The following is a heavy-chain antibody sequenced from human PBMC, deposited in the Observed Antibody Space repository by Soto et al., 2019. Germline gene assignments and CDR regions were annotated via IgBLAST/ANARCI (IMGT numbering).Heavy chain of an antibody. CDR2: ISYDGSNK. CDR3: ATQPPLDYSNYLLYYYGMDV. J-gene: IGHJ6*02. D-gene: IGHD4-4*01. Sequence: GGSLRLSCAASGFTFSSYGMHWVRQAPGKGLEWVAVISYDGSNKYYADSVKGRFTISRDNSKNTLYLQMNSLRAEDTAVYYCATQPPLDYSNYLLYYYGMDVWGQGTTVTVSS. CDR1: GFTFSSYG. V-gene: IGHV3-30*03.